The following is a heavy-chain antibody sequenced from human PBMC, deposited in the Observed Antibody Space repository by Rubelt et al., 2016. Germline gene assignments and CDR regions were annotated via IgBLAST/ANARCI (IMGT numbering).Heavy chain of an antibody. CDR3: ARGELIVVAHDAFDI. D-gene: IGHD3-22*01. J-gene: IGHJ3*02. CDR1: GESFSGYY. Sequence: QVQLQQWGAGLLKPSETLSLTCAVYGESFSGYYWTWIRQPPGKGLEWIGDFSHRGSTSYNPSLQRRVTISVDTSKNQFSLKRNSGTAADTAVYYCARGELIVVAHDAFDIWGRGTMVTVSS. V-gene: IGHV4-34*01. CDR2: FSHRGST.